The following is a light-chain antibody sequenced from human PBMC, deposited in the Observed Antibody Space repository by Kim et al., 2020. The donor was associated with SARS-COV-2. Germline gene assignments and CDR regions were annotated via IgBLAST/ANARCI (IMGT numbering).Light chain of an antibody. J-gene: IGKJ2*01. CDR3: QQSNTFPYT. CDR2: DAS. CDR1: QDIRKW. Sequence: SGSVGDRVTITCRASQDIRKWLAWYQQKPGTAPKLLIYDASSLQSGVPSRFSGSESGTDFTLSISNLQPEDFATYYCQQSNTFPYTFGQGTKLEI. V-gene: IGKV1D-12*01.